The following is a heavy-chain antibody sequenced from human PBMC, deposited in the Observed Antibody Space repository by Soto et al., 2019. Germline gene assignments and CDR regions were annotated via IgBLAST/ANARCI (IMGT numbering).Heavy chain of an antibody. V-gene: IGHV1-2*04. Sequence: ASVKVSCKASGYTFTGYYMHWVRQAHGQGLEWMGWINPNSGGTNYAQKFQGWVTMTRDTSISTAYMELSRLRSDDTAVYYCARGRSGYDQYYYYYMDVWGKGTTVTVSS. CDR3: ARGRSGYDQYYYYYMDV. D-gene: IGHD5-12*01. J-gene: IGHJ6*03. CDR2: INPNSGGT. CDR1: GYTFTGYY.